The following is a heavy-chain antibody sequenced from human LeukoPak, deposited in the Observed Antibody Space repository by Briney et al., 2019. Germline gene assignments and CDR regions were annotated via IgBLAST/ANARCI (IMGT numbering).Heavy chain of an antibody. CDR2: INHSGST. CDR3: ARPAYCTNGVCYGTFDI. Sequence: SETLSLTCAVYGGSFSGYYWSWIRQPPGKGLEWIGEINHSGSTNYNPSLKSRVTISVDTSKNQFSLKLSSVTAADTAVYYCARPAYCTNGVCYGTFDIWGQGTMVTVSS. CDR1: GGSFSGYY. J-gene: IGHJ3*02. D-gene: IGHD2-8*01. V-gene: IGHV4-34*01.